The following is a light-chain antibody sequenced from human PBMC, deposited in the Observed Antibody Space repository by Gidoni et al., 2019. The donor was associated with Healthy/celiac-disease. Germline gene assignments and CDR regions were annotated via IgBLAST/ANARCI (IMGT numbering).Light chain of an antibody. CDR2: DAS. CDR1: QDISNY. CDR3: QQYGNCPPIT. V-gene: IGKV1-33*01. J-gene: IGKJ5*01. Sequence: DIQMAQSPSSLSASVGDRVTITCQASQDISNYLNWYQQKPGKAPRLLIYDASNLETGVPARFSGSGSGTDFTLTISSLEPEDIATYYCQQYGNCPPITFGRGTRVEIK.